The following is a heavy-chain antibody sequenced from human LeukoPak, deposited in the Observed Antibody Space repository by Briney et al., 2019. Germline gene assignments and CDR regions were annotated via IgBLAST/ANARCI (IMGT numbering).Heavy chain of an antibody. CDR1: GYTFTSYD. D-gene: IGHD3-3*01. Sequence: ASVKVSCKASGYTFTSYDINWVRQATGQGLEWMGWMNPNSGNTGYAQKFQGRVTMTRNTSISTAYMELSSLRSEDTAVYYCATTRYFWSGYFSKYYYYGMDVWGQGTTVTVSS. CDR3: ATTRYFWSGYFSKYYYYGMDV. CDR2: MNPNSGNT. J-gene: IGHJ6*02. V-gene: IGHV1-8*01.